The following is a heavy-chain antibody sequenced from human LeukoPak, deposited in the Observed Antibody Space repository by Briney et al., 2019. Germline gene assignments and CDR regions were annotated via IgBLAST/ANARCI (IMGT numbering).Heavy chain of an antibody. Sequence: GGSLRLSCAASGFTFSSYWMTWVRQAPGKGLEWVASIEDDGSRKNYGDSVKGRFTISRDNAENSLYLQMNILRAEDTAVYYCARVVGATGAFDIWGQGTMVTVSS. CDR1: GFTFSSYW. CDR2: IEDDGSRK. J-gene: IGHJ3*02. V-gene: IGHV3-7*01. CDR3: ARVVGATGAFDI. D-gene: IGHD1-26*01.